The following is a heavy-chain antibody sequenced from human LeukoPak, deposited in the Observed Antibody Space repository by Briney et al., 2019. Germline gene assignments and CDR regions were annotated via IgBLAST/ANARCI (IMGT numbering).Heavy chain of an antibody. J-gene: IGHJ6*03. CDR1: GFTFSSYG. D-gene: IGHD5-24*01. CDR3: AKDSDGYNYYYYYYMDV. Sequence: GGSLRLSCAASGFTFSSYGMRWVRQAPGKGLEWVAVISYDGSNKYYADSVKGRFTISRDNSKNTLYLQMNSLRAEDTAVYYCAKDSDGYNYYYYYYMDVWGKGTTVTVSS. CDR2: ISYDGSNK. V-gene: IGHV3-30*18.